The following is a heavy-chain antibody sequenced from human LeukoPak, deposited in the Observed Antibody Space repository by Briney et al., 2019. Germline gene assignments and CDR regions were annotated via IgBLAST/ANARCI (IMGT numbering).Heavy chain of an antibody. J-gene: IGHJ4*02. V-gene: IGHV1-18*04. CDR3: GRRTYYFDY. CDR2: ISAYNGNT. D-gene: IGHD1-14*01. Sequence: ASVKVSCKASGYTFTGYYMHWVRQAPGQGLEWMGWISAYNGNTNYAQKLQGRVTMTTDTSTSTAYMELRSLRSDDTAVYYCGRRTYYFDYWGQGTLVTVSS. CDR1: GYTFTGYY.